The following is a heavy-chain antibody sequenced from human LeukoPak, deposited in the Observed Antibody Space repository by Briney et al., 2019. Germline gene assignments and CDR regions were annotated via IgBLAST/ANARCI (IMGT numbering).Heavy chain of an antibody. CDR2: INWNGGAT. J-gene: IGHJ4*02. CDR3: ARGIPVAGNSAYWSAFDY. Sequence: PGESLRLSCAASGFTFDDYGMSWVRQGPGKGLQWVSGINWNGGATGYADSVKGRFTISRDNAKNSLYVQMNSLRVEDTALYYCARGIPVAGNSAYWSAFDYWGQGIMVTVSS. V-gene: IGHV3-20*04. D-gene: IGHD6-19*01. CDR1: GFTFDDYG.